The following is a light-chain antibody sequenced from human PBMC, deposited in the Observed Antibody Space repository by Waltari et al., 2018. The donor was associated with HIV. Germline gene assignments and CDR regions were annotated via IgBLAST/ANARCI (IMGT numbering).Light chain of an antibody. CDR2: RDT. V-gene: IGLV1-47*01. Sequence: SVLTQPPSASGTPGQKVTISCSASSSNIGSNSVFWYQQLPGAAPKLLIYRDTQRPSGVPDRFSGSKSGTSASLAISGLRSEDEAVYSCATWDDSLNGVLFGGGTNLNVL. CDR1: SSNIGSNS. J-gene: IGLJ2*01. CDR3: ATWDDSLNGVL.